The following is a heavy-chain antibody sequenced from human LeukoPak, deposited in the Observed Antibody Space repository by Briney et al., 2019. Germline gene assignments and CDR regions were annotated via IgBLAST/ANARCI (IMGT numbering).Heavy chain of an antibody. D-gene: IGHD3-9*01. CDR3: ARGDHFDWLPYFDY. J-gene: IGHJ4*02. Sequence: SETLSFTCTVSGGSISSYYWSWIRQPPGKGLEWIGYIYYSGSTNYNPSLKSRVTISVDTSKNQFSLKLSSVTAADTAVYYCARGDHFDWLPYFDYWGQGTLVTVSS. V-gene: IGHV4-59*01. CDR2: IYYSGST. CDR1: GGSISSYY.